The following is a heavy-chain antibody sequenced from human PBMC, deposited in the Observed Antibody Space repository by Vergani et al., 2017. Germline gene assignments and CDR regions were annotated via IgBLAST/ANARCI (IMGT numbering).Heavy chain of an antibody. CDR1: GFTFSSYW. D-gene: IGHD3-22*01. V-gene: IGHV3-7*03. CDR3: ARDLXSITMIVVNYYYYGMDV. Sequence: EVQLVESGGGLVQPGGSLRLSCAASGFTFSSYWMSWVRQAPGKGLEWVANIKQDGSEKYYVDSVKGRFTISRDNAKNSLYLQMNSLRAEDTAVYYCARDLXSITMIVVNYYYYGMDVWGQGTTVTVSS. J-gene: IGHJ6*02. CDR2: IKQDGSEK.